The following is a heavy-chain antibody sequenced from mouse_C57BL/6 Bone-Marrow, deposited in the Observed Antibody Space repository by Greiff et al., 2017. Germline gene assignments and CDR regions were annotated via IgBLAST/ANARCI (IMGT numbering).Heavy chain of an antibody. CDR1: GFTFSDYY. V-gene: IGHV5-16*01. D-gene: IGHD1-1*01. CDR3: AREGYYYGIDY. J-gene: IGHJ2*01. Sequence: EVKLVESEGGLVQPGSSMKLSCTASGFTFSDYYMAWVRQVPEKGLEWVAKINFDGSSTYYLDSLKSRFIISRDNAKNILYLQMSSLKSEDTATYYCAREGYYYGIDYWGQGTTLTVSA. CDR2: INFDGSST.